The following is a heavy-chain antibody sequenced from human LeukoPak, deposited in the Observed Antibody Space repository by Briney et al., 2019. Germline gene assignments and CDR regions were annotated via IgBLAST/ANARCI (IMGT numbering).Heavy chain of an antibody. V-gene: IGHV1-69*05. CDR3: ARGYSRYCSGGSCPRALDY. D-gene: IGHD2-15*01. Sequence: GSSVKVSCKASGGTFSSYAISWVRQAPGQGLEWMGGIIPIFGTANYAQKFQGRVTITTDESTSTAYMELSSLRSEDTAVHYCARGYSRYCSGGSCPRALDYWGQGTLVTVSS. CDR1: GGTFSSYA. CDR2: IIPIFGTA. J-gene: IGHJ4*02.